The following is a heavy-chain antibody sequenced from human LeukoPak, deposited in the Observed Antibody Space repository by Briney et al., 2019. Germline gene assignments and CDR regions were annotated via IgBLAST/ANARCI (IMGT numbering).Heavy chain of an antibody. Sequence: GGSPRLSCAASGFTFSTYAMHWVRQAPGKGLEWVANIKEDGSETYYVDSLKGRFTISRDNVKNSLYLQINSLRADDSAVYYCARDSFETDIDYWGQGTLVTVSS. J-gene: IGHJ4*02. V-gene: IGHV3-7*01. CDR1: GFTFSTYA. CDR3: ARDSFETDIDY. D-gene: IGHD1-14*01. CDR2: IKEDGSET.